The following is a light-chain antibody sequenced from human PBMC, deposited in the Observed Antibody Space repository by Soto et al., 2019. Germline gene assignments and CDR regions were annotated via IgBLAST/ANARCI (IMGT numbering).Light chain of an antibody. V-gene: IGKV4-1*01. CDR1: QSVLYSSNNKNY. Sequence: DIVMTQSPDSLAVSLGERATINCKSSQSVLYSSNNKNYLAWYQQKPGQPPKLLIYWASTRESVVPDRFSGSGSGTDFTLTISSLQAEDVSVYYCQQYYSSPVTFGGGTKVENK. CDR3: QQYYSSPVT. J-gene: IGKJ4*01. CDR2: WAS.